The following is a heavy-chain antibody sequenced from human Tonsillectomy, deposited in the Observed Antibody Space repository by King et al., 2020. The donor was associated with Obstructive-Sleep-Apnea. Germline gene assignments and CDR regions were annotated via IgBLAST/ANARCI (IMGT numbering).Heavy chain of an antibody. CDR1: GFTFSSYA. D-gene: IGHD3-10*01. Sequence: VQLVESGGGLVQPGGSLRLSCAASGFTFSSYAMSWVRQAPGKGLEWVSATSGSGGSTYYADSVKGRLTISRDNSKNTLYLQMNSLRAEDTAVYYCAKSYYYGSGSYEAFRTTQIYYFDYWGQGTLVTVSS. CDR2: TSGSGGST. CDR3: AKSYYYGSGSYEAFRTTQIYYFDY. J-gene: IGHJ4*02. V-gene: IGHV3-23*04.